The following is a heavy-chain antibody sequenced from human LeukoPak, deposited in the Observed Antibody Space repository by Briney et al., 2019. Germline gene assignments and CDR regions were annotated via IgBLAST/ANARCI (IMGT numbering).Heavy chain of an antibody. CDR2: IYYGGST. V-gene: IGHV4-59*01. D-gene: IGHD3-22*01. CDR1: GGSISSYY. J-gene: IGHJ3*02. Sequence: SETLSLTCTVSGGSISSYYWSWIRQPPGKGLEWIGYIYYGGSTNYNPSLKSRVTISVDTSKNQFSLKLSSVTAADTAVYYCARPLRPQYYYDSSGYYPDAFDIWGQGTMVTVSS. CDR3: ARPLRPQYYYDSSGYYPDAFDI.